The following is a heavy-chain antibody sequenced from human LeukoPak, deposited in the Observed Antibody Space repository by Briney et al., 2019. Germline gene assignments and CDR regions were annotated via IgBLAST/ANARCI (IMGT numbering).Heavy chain of an antibody. CDR1: GFTFSDYY. Sequence: PGGSLRLSCAASGFTFSDYYMSWIRQAPGKGLEWVSYISSSGSTIYYADSVKGRFTISRDNAENSLYLQMNSLRAEDTAVYYCARDSSGTAAGSSIWFDPWGQGTLVTVSS. V-gene: IGHV3-11*01. CDR3: ARDSSGTAAGSSIWFDP. J-gene: IGHJ5*02. CDR2: ISSSGSTI. D-gene: IGHD6-13*01.